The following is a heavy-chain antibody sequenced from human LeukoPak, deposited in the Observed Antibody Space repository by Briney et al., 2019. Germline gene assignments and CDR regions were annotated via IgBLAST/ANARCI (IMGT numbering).Heavy chain of an antibody. CDR1: GGSISSHY. CDR3: ARVRAYSDFVGNFDL. V-gene: IGHV4-4*07. Sequence: PSETLSLTCTVSGGSISSHYRSWIRQPAGKRLEWIGRIWATGSTVDNPSFRSRLTLSIDRSKSQLSLKLTSMTAADSAVYYCARVRAYSDFVGNFDLWGHGIPVTVSS. D-gene: IGHD4-11*01. J-gene: IGHJ2*01. CDR2: IWATGST.